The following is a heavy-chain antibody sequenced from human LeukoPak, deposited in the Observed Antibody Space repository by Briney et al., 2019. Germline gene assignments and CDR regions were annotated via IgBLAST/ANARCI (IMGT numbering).Heavy chain of an antibody. J-gene: IGHJ6*03. CDR1: GGSISSSSYY. V-gene: IGHV4-39*07. D-gene: IGHD5-18*01. CDR3: ARVQQGIAMADYYYYYMDV. CDR2: IYYSGST. Sequence: PSETLSLTCTVSGGSISSSSYYWGWIRQPPGKGLEWIGSIYYSGSTYYNPSLKSRVTISVDTSKNQFSLKLSSVTAADTAVYYCARVQQGIAMADYYYYYMDVWGKGTTVTVSS.